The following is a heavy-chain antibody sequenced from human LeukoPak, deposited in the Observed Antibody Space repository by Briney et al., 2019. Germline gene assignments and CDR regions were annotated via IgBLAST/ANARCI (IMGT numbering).Heavy chain of an antibody. D-gene: IGHD4-11*01. CDR1: GFTFSSYS. V-gene: IGHV3-48*01. CDR3: ASRATVTTDRFWFDP. Sequence: GGSLRLSCAASGFTFSSYSMNWVRQAPGKGLEWVSYISSSSSTIYYADSVKGRFTISRDNAKNSLYLQMNSLRAEDTAVYYCASRATVTTDRFWFDPWGQGTLVTVSS. CDR2: ISSSSSTI. J-gene: IGHJ5*02.